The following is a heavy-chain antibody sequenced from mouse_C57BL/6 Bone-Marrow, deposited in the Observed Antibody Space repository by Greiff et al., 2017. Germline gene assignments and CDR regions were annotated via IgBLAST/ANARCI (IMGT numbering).Heavy chain of an antibody. CDR1: GFNIKDDY. V-gene: IGHV14-4*01. J-gene: IGHJ2*01. CDR3: TVTTVVATRGY. CDR2: IDPENGDT. D-gene: IGHD1-1*01. Sequence: VQLKQSGAELVRPGASVKLSCTASGFNIKDDYMHWVKQRPEQGLEWIGWIDPENGDTEYASKFQGKATITADTSSNTAYLQLSSRTSEDTAVYYCTVTTVVATRGYWGQGTTLTVSS.